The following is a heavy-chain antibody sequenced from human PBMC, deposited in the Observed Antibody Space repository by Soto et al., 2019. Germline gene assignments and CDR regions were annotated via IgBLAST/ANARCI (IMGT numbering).Heavy chain of an antibody. Sequence: PEGSLRLSCVASGFTFNTYCMGWLRQAPGKGLEWVATIKKDESDKYYVDSVKGRFTISRDNAKNSLYLEMNSLRGEDTAVYYCARLYYLDASDNRPLDSWGQGILVTVSS. CDR2: IKKDESDK. J-gene: IGHJ4*02. CDR1: GFTFNTYC. V-gene: IGHV3-7*01. CDR3: ARLYYLDASDNRPLDS. D-gene: IGHD3-22*01.